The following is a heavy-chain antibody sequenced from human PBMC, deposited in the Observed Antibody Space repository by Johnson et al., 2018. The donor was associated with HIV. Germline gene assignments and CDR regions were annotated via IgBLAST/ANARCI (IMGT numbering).Heavy chain of an antibody. CDR3: AIPLRHGLRRGDALDI. CDR1: GFTFSSYG. D-gene: IGHD5-12*01. V-gene: IGHV3-33*03. J-gene: IGHJ3*02. Sequence: QVQLVESGGGVVQPGRSLRLSCAASGFTFSSYGMHWVRQAPGKGLEWVAVIWHDGSNKYYADSVNGRFTISRDNSKNTLYLQRNSLRAEDTAVYDCAIPLRHGLRRGDALDIWGQGTMVTVSS. CDR2: IWHDGSNK.